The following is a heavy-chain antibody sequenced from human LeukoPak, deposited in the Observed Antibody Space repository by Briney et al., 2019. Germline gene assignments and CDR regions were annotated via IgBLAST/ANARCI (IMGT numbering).Heavy chain of an antibody. CDR1: GDSISSYY. V-gene: IGHV4-4*07. D-gene: IGHD2/OR15-2a*01. J-gene: IGHJ4*02. CDR3: ARDLYRSTYSFAY. CDR2: IHTSGST. Sequence: SETLSLTCTVSGDSISSYYWSWIRQPAGKGLEWIGRIHTSGSTNYNPSLKSRVTMSVDTSKNQFSLRLTSVTAADTAVYYCARDLYRSTYSFAYWGQGTLVTVSS.